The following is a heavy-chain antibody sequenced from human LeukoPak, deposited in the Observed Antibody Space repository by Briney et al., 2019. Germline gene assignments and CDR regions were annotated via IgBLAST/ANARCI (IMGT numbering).Heavy chain of an antibody. V-gene: IGHV3-21*01. J-gene: IGHJ4*02. CDR3: ARDGGGSLLRGDY. CDR2: ISSSSSYI. Sequence: GGSLRLSCAASGFTFSTYNMNWVRQAPGKGLEWVSSISSSSSYIYYADSVKGRFTISRDNAKNSLYLQMNSLRAEDTAVYYCARDGGGSLLRGDYWGQGTLVTVSS. D-gene: IGHD2-15*01. CDR1: GFTFSTYN.